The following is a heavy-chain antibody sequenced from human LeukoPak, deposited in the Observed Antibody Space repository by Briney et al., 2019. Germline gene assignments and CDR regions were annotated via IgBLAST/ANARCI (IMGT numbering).Heavy chain of an antibody. CDR3: ARDRHYDFWSGFHYGMDV. V-gene: IGHV4-30-2*01. J-gene: IGHJ6*02. Sequence: PSQTLSLTCAVSGGSISSGGYSWSWIRQPPGKGLEWIGYIYHSGSTYYNPSLKSQVTISVDRSKNQFSLKLSSVTAADTAVYYCARDRHYDFWSGFHYGMDVWGQGTTVTVSS. CDR1: GGSISSGGYS. D-gene: IGHD3-3*01. CDR2: IYHSGST.